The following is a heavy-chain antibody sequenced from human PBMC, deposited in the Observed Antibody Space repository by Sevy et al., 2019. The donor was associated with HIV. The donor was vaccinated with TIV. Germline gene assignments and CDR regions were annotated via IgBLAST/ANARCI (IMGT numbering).Heavy chain of an antibody. CDR1: GFTFSIYS. CDR3: ARESLHSTGYPFDY. V-gene: IGHV3-21*01. J-gene: IGHJ4*01. Sequence: GGSLRLSCVASGFTFSIYSMNWVRQAPGKGLEWVSSISSSSSYKYYADSLKGRFTISRDNAKNSLYLQMNSLRAEDTAVYYCARESLHSTGYPFDYWGHGTLVTVSS. CDR2: ISSSSSYK. D-gene: IGHD3-22*01.